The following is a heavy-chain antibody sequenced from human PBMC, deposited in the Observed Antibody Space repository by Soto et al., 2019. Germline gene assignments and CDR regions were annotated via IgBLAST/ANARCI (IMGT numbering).Heavy chain of an antibody. CDR1: GGTFSSYA. CDR3: ASRMSGYDPQGQLDY. D-gene: IGHD5-12*01. CDR2: IIPIFGTA. Sequence: QVQLVQSGAEVKKPGSSVKVSCKASGGTFSSYAISWVRQAPGQGLEWMGGIIPIFGTANYAQKFQGRVTITADESTSTADMELSSLRSEDTAVYYCASRMSGYDPQGQLDYWGQGTLVTVSS. J-gene: IGHJ4*02. V-gene: IGHV1-69*12.